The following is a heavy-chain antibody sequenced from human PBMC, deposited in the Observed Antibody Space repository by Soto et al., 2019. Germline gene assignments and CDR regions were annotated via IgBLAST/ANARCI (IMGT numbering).Heavy chain of an antibody. Sequence: QVQLQQWGAGLLKPSETLSLTCAVYGGSLSGYYWSWIRQPPGKGLEWIGEINHSGSTNYNPSLKSRVTISVDTSKNQFSLKLSSVTAADTAVYYCARGLSRWLQLYYFDYWGQGTLVTVSS. V-gene: IGHV4-34*01. CDR3: ARGLSRWLQLYYFDY. CDR1: GGSLSGYY. J-gene: IGHJ4*02. D-gene: IGHD1-1*01. CDR2: INHSGST.